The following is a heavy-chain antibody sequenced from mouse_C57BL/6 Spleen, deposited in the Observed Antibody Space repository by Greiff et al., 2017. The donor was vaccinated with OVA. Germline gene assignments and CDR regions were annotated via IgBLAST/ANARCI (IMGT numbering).Heavy chain of an antibody. CDR2: ISYDGSN. CDR1: GYSITSGYY. Sequence: EVQLQQSGPGLVKPSQSLSLTCSVTGYSITSGYYWNWIRQFPGNKLEWMGYISYDGSNNYNPSLKNRISITRDTSKNQFFLKLKSVTTEDTATYYCARGGIYDDYDRFAYWGQGTLVTVSA. J-gene: IGHJ3*01. D-gene: IGHD2-4*01. CDR3: ARGGIYDDYDRFAY. V-gene: IGHV3-6*01.